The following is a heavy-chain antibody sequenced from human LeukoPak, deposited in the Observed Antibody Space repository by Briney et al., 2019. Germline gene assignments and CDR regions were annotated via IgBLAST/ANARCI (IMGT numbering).Heavy chain of an antibody. CDR1: GGSFSGYY. J-gene: IGHJ6*03. Sequence: SETLSLTCAVSGGSFSGYYWSWIRQPPGKGLEWIGEINHSGGTNYNPSLKSRVTISVDTSKNQFSLKLSSVTAAHTAVYYCARRVRTRVRGVNYYYYYMDVWGKGTTVTISS. V-gene: IGHV4-34*01. D-gene: IGHD3-10*01. CDR3: ARRVRTRVRGVNYYYYYMDV. CDR2: INHSGGT.